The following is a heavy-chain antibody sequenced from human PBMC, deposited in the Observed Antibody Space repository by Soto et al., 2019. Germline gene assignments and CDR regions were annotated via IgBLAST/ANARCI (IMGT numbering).Heavy chain of an antibody. J-gene: IGHJ6*02. CDR1: GGSISSSNV. CDR3: ARDRAGSITMVRGVIPYYYYGMDV. CDR2: IYHSGST. V-gene: IGHV4-4*02. D-gene: IGHD3-10*01. Sequence: SGSLYLTCAVSGGSISSSNVCRCVRQPPGKGLEWIGEIYHSGSTNYNPSLKSRVTISVDKSKNQFSLKLSSVTAADTAVYYCARDRAGSITMVRGVIPYYYYGMDVWGQGTTVTVSS.